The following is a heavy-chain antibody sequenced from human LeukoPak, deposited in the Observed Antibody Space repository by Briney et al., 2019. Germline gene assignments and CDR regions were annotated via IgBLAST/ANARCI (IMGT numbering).Heavy chain of an antibody. CDR3: ARDGAQWELYAFDI. D-gene: IGHD1-26*01. CDR2: IIPIFGTA. J-gene: IGHJ3*02. CDR1: GGTFSSYA. Sequence: SVKVSYKASGGTFSSYAISWVRQAPGQGLEWMGRIIPIFGTANYAQKFQGRVTITTDESTSTAYMELSSLRSEDTAVYYCARDGAQWELYAFDIWGQGTMVTVSS. V-gene: IGHV1-69*05.